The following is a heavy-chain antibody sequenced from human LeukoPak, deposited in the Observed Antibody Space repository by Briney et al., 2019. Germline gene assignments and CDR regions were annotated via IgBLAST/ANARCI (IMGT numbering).Heavy chain of an antibody. Sequence: QPGGSLRLSCAASGFTFSSYGMSWVRQAPGKGLEWVSAISGSGGTTYYADSVKDRFTISRDNSKNTLYLQMNSLRVEDTAVYYCALAAAASSFDYWGQGTLLTVSS. CDR3: ALAAAASSFDY. J-gene: IGHJ4*02. CDR1: GFTFSSYG. D-gene: IGHD2-15*01. V-gene: IGHV3-23*01. CDR2: ISGSGGTT.